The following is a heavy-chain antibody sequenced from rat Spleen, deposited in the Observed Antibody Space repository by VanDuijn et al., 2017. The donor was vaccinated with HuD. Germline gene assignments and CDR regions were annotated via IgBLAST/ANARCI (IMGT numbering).Heavy chain of an antibody. Sequence: QVQLKESGPGLVQPSQTLSLTCTVSGFPLSNYDVMWVRQPPGKGLEWMGVIKGDGNTDYISPLKSRLSISRDTSKSQVYLKLSSLQTEDTATYYCARHGYNSYFDYWGQGVMVTVSS. CDR3: ARHGYNSYFDY. CDR1: GFPLSNYD. V-gene: IGHV2-13*01. D-gene: IGHD1-9*01. CDR2: IKGDGNT. J-gene: IGHJ2*01.